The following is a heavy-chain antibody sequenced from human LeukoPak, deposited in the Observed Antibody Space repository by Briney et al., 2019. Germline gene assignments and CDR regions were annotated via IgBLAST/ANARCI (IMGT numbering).Heavy chain of an antibody. CDR3: ARAGLTYYDFWSGYPYYMDV. J-gene: IGHJ6*03. CDR2: IKQDGSEK. Sequence: PGGSLRLSCAASGFTFSSYWMSWVRQAPGKGLEWVANIKQDGSEKYYVDSVKGRFTIYRDNAKNSLYLQMNSLRAEDTAVYYCARAGLTYYDFWSGYPYYMDVWGKGTTVTVSS. V-gene: IGHV3-7*01. D-gene: IGHD3-3*01. CDR1: GFTFSSYW.